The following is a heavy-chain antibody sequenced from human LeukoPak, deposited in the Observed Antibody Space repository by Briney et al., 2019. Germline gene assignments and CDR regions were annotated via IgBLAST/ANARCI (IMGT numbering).Heavy chain of an antibody. CDR2: ISAYNGNT. V-gene: IGHV1-18*01. D-gene: IGHD5-18*01. J-gene: IGHJ4*02. Sequence: ASVKVSCKASGYTFTSYGISWVRQAPGQGLEWMGWISAYNGNTNYAQKLQGRVTMTTDTSASTAYMELRSLRSDDTAVYYCARYSYGYQPFDYWGQGTLVTVSS. CDR3: ARYSYGYQPFDY. CDR1: GYTFTSYG.